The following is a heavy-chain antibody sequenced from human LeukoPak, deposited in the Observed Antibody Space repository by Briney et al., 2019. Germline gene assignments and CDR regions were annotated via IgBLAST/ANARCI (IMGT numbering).Heavy chain of an antibody. CDR3: ATRSTAMVTGYYYMDV. D-gene: IGHD5-18*01. J-gene: IGHJ6*03. CDR1: GYTFTGYY. Sequence: ASVKVSCKASGYTFTGYYMHWVRQAPGQGLEWMGWINPNSGGTNYAQKFQGRVTMTRDTSISTAYMELSRLRSDDTAVYYCATRSTAMVTGYYYMDVWGKGTTVTVSS. CDR2: INPNSGGT. V-gene: IGHV1-2*02.